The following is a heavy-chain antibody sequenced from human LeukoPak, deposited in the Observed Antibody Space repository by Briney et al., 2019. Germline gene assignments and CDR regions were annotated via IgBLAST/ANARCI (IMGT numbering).Heavy chain of an antibody. CDR1: GGSISSGGYS. J-gene: IGHJ5*02. V-gene: IGHV4-30-2*01. Sequence: SQTLSLTCAVSGGSISSGGYSWSWIRQPPGKGLEWIEYIYHGGSTHYNPSLKSRVTISVDRPKNQFSLKLRSVTAADTAVYYCAREYYDILTGSTWFDPWGQGTLVTVSS. CDR3: AREYYDILTGSTWFDP. D-gene: IGHD3-9*01. CDR2: IYHGGST.